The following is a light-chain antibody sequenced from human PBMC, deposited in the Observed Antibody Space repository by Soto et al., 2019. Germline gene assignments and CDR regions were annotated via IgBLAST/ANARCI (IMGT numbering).Light chain of an antibody. J-gene: IGKJ1*01. CDR1: QSISSH. CDR2: AAS. V-gene: IGKV1-39*01. Sequence: DIQMTNSPSSLSASGGDIVIITCRASQSISSHLNWYQQKPGKTPKVLIYAASSLQSGVPPRFSGSGSGTDFTLTISSLQPDDFATDYCQQYNSYSKTFGQGTKVDIK. CDR3: QQYNSYSKT.